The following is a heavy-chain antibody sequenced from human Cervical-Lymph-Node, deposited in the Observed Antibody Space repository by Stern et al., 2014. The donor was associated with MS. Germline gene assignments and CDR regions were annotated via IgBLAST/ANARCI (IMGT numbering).Heavy chain of an antibody. CDR3: ARDKVGAPYYFYGMDV. V-gene: IGHV3-30*01. D-gene: IGHD1-26*01. CDR2: IFYDGSDK. CDR1: GFTFDNCA. Sequence: QVQLGQPGGGVVLPGRSLRLSCAASGFTFDNCAMHWVRQAPGKGLEWAAIIFYDGSDKFYADSVKGRFTISRDTSKNTLRLQMNSLRAEDTAVYYCARDKVGAPYYFYGMDVWGQGTTVTVSS. J-gene: IGHJ6*02.